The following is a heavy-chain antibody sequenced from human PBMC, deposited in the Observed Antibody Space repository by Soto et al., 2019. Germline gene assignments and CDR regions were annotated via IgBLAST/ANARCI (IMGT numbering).Heavy chain of an antibody. CDR2: IIPIFGTA. Sequence: QVQLVQSGAEVKKPGSSVKVSCKASGGTFSSYAISWVRQAPGQGLEWMGGIIPIFGTANYAQQFQGRVTITADESTSTAYMELSGLGSEYTAVYYCASPRAGHHPRYYDFWSGRFDYWGQGPLVTVSS. V-gene: IGHV1-69*01. CDR1: GGTFSSYA. D-gene: IGHD3-3*01. CDR3: ASPRAGHHPRYYDFWSGRFDY. J-gene: IGHJ4*02.